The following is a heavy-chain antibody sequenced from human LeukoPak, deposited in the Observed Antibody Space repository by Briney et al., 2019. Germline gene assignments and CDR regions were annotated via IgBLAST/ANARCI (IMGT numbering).Heavy chain of an antibody. D-gene: IGHD5-18*01. V-gene: IGHV4-59*01. Sequence: PSETLSLTCAVYGGSFSGYYWSWIRQPPGKGLEWIGYIYYSGSTNYNPSLKSRVTISVDTSKNQFSLKLSSVTAADTAVYYCARAHVGYSYGYSYYYGMDVWGQGTTVTVSS. CDR1: GGSFSGYY. J-gene: IGHJ6*02. CDR2: IYYSGST. CDR3: ARAHVGYSYGYSYYYGMDV.